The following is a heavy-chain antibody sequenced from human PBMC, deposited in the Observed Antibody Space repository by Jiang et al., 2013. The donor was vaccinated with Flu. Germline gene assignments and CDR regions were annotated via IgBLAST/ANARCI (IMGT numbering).Heavy chain of an antibody. CDR2: IRSKAYGGTT. D-gene: IGHD3-22*01. Sequence: VKPGRSLRLSCTASGFTFGDYAMSWFRQAPGKGLEWVGFIRSKAYGGTTEYAASVKGRFTISRDDSKSIAYLQMNSLKTEDTAVYYCTRPNYYDSSGYLTHFDYWGQGTLVTVSS. V-gene: IGHV3-49*05. CDR3: TRPNYYDSSGYLTHFDY. J-gene: IGHJ4*02. CDR1: GFTFGDYA.